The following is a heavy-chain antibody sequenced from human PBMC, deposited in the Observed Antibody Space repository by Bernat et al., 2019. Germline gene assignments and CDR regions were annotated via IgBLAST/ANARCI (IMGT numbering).Heavy chain of an antibody. CDR1: GGTFSSYA. J-gene: IGHJ4*02. V-gene: IGHV1-69*01. D-gene: IGHD3-10*01. CDR3: AKGSGSYYNSWLDY. CDR2: IIPIFGTA. Sequence: GSSVKVSCKASGGTFSSYAISWVRQAPGQGLEWMGGIIPIFGTANYAQKFQGRVTITADESTSTAYMELSSLRSEDTAVYYCAKGSGSYYNSWLDYWGQGTLVTVSS.